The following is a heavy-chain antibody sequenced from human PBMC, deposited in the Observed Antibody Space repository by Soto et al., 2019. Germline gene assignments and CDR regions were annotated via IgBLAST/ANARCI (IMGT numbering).Heavy chain of an antibody. Sequence: GGSMRLSCAASGFTFSSYWMSWVRQAPGKGLEWVANIKQDGSEKYYVDSVKGRFTISRDNAKNSLYLQMNSLRAEDTAVYYCARDGYCTNGVCPIDYWGQGTLVTVSS. D-gene: IGHD2-8*01. CDR3: ARDGYCTNGVCPIDY. CDR1: GFTFSSYW. J-gene: IGHJ4*02. CDR2: IKQDGSEK. V-gene: IGHV3-7*01.